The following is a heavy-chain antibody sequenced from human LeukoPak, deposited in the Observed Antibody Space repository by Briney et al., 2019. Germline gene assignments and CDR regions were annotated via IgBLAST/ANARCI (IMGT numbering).Heavy chain of an antibody. V-gene: IGHV1-18*01. Sequence: GASVKVSCKASGYTFTSYGISWVRQAPGQGLEWMGWISAYNGNTNYAQKLQGRVTMTTDTSTSTAYMELRSLRSDDTAVYYCARDVLYYYDSSGYLGFDYWGQGTLVTVSS. D-gene: IGHD3-22*01. J-gene: IGHJ4*02. CDR1: GYTFTSYG. CDR2: ISAYNGNT. CDR3: ARDVLYYYDSSGYLGFDY.